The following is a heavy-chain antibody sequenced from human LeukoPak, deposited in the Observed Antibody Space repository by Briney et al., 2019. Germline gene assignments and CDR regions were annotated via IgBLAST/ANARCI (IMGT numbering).Heavy chain of an antibody. Sequence: TSETLSLTCTVSGYSISSGYYWGWIRQPPGKGLEWIGSIYHSGSTYYNPSLKSRVTISVDTSKNQFSLKLSSVTAADTAVYYCARVPSAAWSGYHYALFDYWGQGTLVTVSS. CDR1: GYSISSGYY. CDR2: IYHSGST. J-gene: IGHJ4*02. V-gene: IGHV4-38-2*02. CDR3: ARVPSAAWSGYHYALFDY. D-gene: IGHD3-3*01.